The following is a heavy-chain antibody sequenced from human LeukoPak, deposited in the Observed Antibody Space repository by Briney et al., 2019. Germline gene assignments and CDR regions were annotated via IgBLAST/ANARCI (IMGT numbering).Heavy chain of an antibody. CDR2: IYPRDSDT. D-gene: IGHD2-2*01. Sequence: PGESLKISCKGSGYKFTTYWIAWMRQMPGQGLEWLGIIYPRDSDTRYSPSFEGQVSISVDTSIDTAYLQWGSLKASDTAMYYCARREGGMPDYWGQGTLVTVSS. V-gene: IGHV5-51*01. CDR3: ARREGGMPDY. J-gene: IGHJ4*02. CDR1: GYKFTTYW.